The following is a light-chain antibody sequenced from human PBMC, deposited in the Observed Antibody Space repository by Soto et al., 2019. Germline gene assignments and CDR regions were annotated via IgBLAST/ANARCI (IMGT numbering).Light chain of an antibody. J-gene: IGKJ2*01. Sequence: DIQMTQSPSSLSASVGDRVTITCQASQDISNYLNWYQQKPGKAPKLLIYDASNLETGVPSRFSGSGSGTDFTFNISSLQPEDIATYYCQQYDNLPYTFGQGTKV. V-gene: IGKV1-33*01. CDR2: DAS. CDR1: QDISNY. CDR3: QQYDNLPYT.